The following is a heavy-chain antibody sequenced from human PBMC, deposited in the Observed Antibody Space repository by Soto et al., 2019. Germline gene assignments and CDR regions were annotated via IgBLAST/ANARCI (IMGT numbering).Heavy chain of an antibody. D-gene: IGHD5-12*01. CDR2: IKEDGSAA. CDR3: VSDGDVCSGSDCFRHFKH. Sequence: PGGSLRLSCVASEFSISPYWMSWVRQAPGKGLEWVANIKEDGSAARYVDSARDRFLISRDNTKNSLYLQMTNLRAEDTAIYYCVSDGDVCSGSDCFRHFKHCGRGTRVTVSS. J-gene: IGHJ1*01. V-gene: IGHV3-7*03. CDR1: EFSISPYW.